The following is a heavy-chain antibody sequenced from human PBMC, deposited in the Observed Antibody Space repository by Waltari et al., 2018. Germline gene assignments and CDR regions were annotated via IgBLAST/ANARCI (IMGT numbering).Heavy chain of an antibody. Sequence: EVQLVESGGGLIQPGGSPRLSCAASGFTVSSNYMSWVRQAPGKGLEWVSLIYSGGNTYYADSVKGRFTISRDNSKNTIYLQMNSLTAEDTAVYYCARDITVFGVVIRRYFDLWGRGTLVTVSS. CDR3: ARDITVFGVVIRRYFDL. J-gene: IGHJ2*01. CDR1: GFTVSSNY. V-gene: IGHV3-53*01. D-gene: IGHD3-3*01. CDR2: IYSGGNT.